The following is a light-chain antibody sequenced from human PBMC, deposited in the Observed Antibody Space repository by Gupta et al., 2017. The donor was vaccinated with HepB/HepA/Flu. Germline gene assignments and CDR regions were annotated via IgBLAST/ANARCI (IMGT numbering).Light chain of an antibody. J-gene: IGKJ2*02. V-gene: IGKV1-5*03. CDR1: QSISTW. Sequence: DIQITQSPSTLSASVGDRVTITCRASQSISTWLAWYQQKPGKAPNLLIYKASSLESGVPSRFSGSGSGTEFTLTISSLQPDDFATYYCQQYNSYPCNFGQGTKLEIK. CDR3: QQYNSYPCN. CDR2: KAS.